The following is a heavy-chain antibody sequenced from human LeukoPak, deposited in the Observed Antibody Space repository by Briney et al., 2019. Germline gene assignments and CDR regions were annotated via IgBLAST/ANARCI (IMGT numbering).Heavy chain of an antibody. V-gene: IGHV4-34*01. Sequence: SETLSLTCAVYGGSFSGYYWSWIRQPPGKGLEWIGEINHSGSTNYNPSLKSRVTISVDTSKNQFSLKLSSVTAADTAVYCCARHYYGSGSYRYWGQGTLVTVSS. CDR2: INHSGST. CDR1: GGSFSGYY. D-gene: IGHD3-10*01. J-gene: IGHJ4*02. CDR3: ARHYYGSGSYRY.